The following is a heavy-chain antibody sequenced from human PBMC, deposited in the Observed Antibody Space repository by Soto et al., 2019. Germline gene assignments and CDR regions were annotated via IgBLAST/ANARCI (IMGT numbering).Heavy chain of an antibody. J-gene: IGHJ4*02. Sequence: SETLSLTCTASGGSISSYYWSWIRQPPGRGLEWIGYIYYSGRTNYNPSLKSRVTMSVDTSRNQFSLKLTSVTATDTAVYYCARQGGTNWSLDYWGQGMLVTVSS. D-gene: IGHD1-20*01. V-gene: IGHV4-59*08. CDR3: ARQGGTNWSLDY. CDR1: GGSISSYY. CDR2: IYYSGRT.